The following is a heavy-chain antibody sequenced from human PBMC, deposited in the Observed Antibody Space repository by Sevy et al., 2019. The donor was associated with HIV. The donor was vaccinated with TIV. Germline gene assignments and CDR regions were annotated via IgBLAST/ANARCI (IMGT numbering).Heavy chain of an antibody. Sequence: GGSLRLSCAASGFTFSSYGMHWVRQAPGKGLEWVAVISYDGSNKYYADSVKGRFTISRDNSKNTLYLQMNSLRAEDTAVYYCARGDCSGGSCHSGYWGQGTLVTVSS. J-gene: IGHJ4*02. D-gene: IGHD2-15*01. CDR2: ISYDGSNK. V-gene: IGHV3-30*03. CDR3: ARGDCSGGSCHSGY. CDR1: GFTFSSYG.